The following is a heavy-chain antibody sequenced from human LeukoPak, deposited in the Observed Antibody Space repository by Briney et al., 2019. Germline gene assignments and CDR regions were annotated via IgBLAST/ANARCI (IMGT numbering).Heavy chain of an antibody. J-gene: IGHJ5*02. CDR3: ARAPMIPAVGNWFDP. D-gene: IGHD6-25*01. CDR2: IYYSGST. CDR1: GGSISSGGYY. Sequence: SQTLSLTCTVSGGSISSGGYYWSWIRQHPGKGLEWIGYIYYSGSTCYNPSLKSRVTISVDTSKNQFSLKLSSVTAADTAVYYCARAPMIPAVGNWFDPWGQGTLVTVSS. V-gene: IGHV4-31*03.